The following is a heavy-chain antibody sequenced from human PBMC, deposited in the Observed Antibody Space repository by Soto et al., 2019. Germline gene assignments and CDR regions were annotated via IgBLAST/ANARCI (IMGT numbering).Heavy chain of an antibody. V-gene: IGHV3-30-3*01. CDR3: ARDPPITMIGAFDI. CDR2: ISYDGSNK. J-gene: IGHJ3*02. Sequence: QVQLVESGGGVVQPGRSLRLSCAASGFTFSSYAMHWIHQAPGKGLEWVAVISYDGSNKYYADSVKGRFTISRDNSKNTLYLQMNSLRAEDTAVYYCARDPPITMIGAFDIWGQGTMVTVSS. D-gene: IGHD3-22*01. CDR1: GFTFSSYA.